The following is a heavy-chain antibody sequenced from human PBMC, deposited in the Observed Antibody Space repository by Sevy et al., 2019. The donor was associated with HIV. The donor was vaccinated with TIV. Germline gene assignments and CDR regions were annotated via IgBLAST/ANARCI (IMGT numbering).Heavy chain of an antibody. CDR2: VYYGGST. D-gene: IGHD4-4*01. CDR1: GGSVRSDNYY. Sequence: SETLSLTCTVSGGSVRSDNYYWSWIRQPPGKGLEWIGYVYYGGSTNYSPSLKSRVTISIDTSKNQFSLKLSSVTAADTAVYYCARGLGTTVTTTLNYYYAMDVWGQGTTVTVSS. CDR3: ARGLGTTVTTTLNYYYAMDV. V-gene: IGHV4-61*01. J-gene: IGHJ6*02.